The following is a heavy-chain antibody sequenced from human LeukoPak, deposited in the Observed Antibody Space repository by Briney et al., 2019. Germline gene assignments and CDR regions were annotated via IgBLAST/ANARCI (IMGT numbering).Heavy chain of an antibody. CDR3: ARGGIMITFGGVIALNWFDP. J-gene: IGHJ5*02. CDR1: GGSISSYY. Sequence: SETLSLTCTVSGGSISSYYWSWIRQPPGKGLEWIGYIYYSGSTNHNPSLKSRVTISVDTSKNQFSLKLSSVTAADTAVYYCARGGIMITFGGVIALNWFDPWGQGTLVTVSP. D-gene: IGHD3-16*02. V-gene: IGHV4-59*01. CDR2: IYYSGST.